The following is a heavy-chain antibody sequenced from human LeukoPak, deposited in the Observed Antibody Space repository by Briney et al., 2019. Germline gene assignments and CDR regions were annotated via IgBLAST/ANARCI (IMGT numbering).Heavy chain of an antibody. V-gene: IGHV4-61*02. Sequence: SETLSLTCTVSGGSISSGSYYWSWIRQPAGKGLEWIGLIYTSGSTNYNPSLKSRVTISVDTSKNQFSLKLSSVTAADTAVYYCARVTTIFGVVTDNFDYWGQGTLVTVSS. CDR1: GGSISSGSYY. J-gene: IGHJ4*02. D-gene: IGHD3-3*01. CDR2: IYTSGST. CDR3: ARVTTIFGVVTDNFDY.